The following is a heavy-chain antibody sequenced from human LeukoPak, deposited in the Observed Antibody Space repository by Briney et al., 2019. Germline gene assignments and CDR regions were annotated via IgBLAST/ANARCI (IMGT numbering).Heavy chain of an antibody. D-gene: IGHD4-17*01. J-gene: IGHJ4*02. CDR3: ARGIESYGDYGY. CDR1: GGSISGSY. Sequence: SETLSLTCTVSGGSISGSYWSWIRQPPGKGLEWIAYMYNSGSTNYNPSLKSRVTISIDTSKNQFSLKLSSLTAADTAIYYCARGIESYGDYGYWGQGILVTDSS. CDR2: MYNSGST. V-gene: IGHV4-59*01.